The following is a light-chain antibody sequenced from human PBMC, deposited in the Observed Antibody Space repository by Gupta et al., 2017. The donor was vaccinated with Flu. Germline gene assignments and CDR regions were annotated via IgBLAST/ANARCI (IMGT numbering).Light chain of an antibody. Sequence: EIVLPRSPATLSVSPGERATLSCRASQSVSTKLAWYQQKPGQVPRLLIYDASTRATGIPARFSGSGSGTEFTLTISSLQSEDFAVYYCQQYNDWPRTFGHGTKVEIK. CDR3: QQYNDWPRT. CDR2: DAS. CDR1: QSVSTK. V-gene: IGKV3-15*01. J-gene: IGKJ1*01.